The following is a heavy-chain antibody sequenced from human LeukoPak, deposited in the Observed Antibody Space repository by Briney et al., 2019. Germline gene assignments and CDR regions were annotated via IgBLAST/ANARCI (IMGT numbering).Heavy chain of an antibody. CDR1: GGSFSGYY. Sequence: SETLSLTCAVYGGSFSGYYWSWIRQPPGKGLEWMGEINHSGSTNYNPSLKSRVTISVDTSKNQFSLKLSSVTAADTAVYYCARRRITMVRGVIISRFSWFDPWGQGTLVTVSS. D-gene: IGHD3-10*01. CDR2: INHSGST. J-gene: IGHJ5*02. V-gene: IGHV4-34*01. CDR3: ARRRITMVRGVIISRFSWFDP.